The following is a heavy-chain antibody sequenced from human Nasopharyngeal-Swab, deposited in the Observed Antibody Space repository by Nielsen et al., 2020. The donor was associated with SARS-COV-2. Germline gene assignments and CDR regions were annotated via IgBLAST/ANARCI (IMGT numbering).Heavy chain of an antibody. CDR2: FDPEDGET. Sequence: ASVKVSCKVSGYTLTELSMHWVRQAPGKGLEWMGGFDPEDGETIYAQKFQGRVTMTEDTSTDTAYMELSSLRSEDTAVYYCARDHTPWSYSKENWFDPWGQGTLVTVSS. CDR3: ARDHTPWSYSKENWFDP. CDR1: GYTLTELS. V-gene: IGHV1-24*01. J-gene: IGHJ5*02. D-gene: IGHD6-13*01.